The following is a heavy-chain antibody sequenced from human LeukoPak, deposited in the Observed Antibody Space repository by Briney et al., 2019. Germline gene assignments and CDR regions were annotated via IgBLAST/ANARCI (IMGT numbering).Heavy chain of an antibody. Sequence: ASVKVSCKAFGYTFTAYYMHWVRQAPGQGFEWMGWINLDSGATDYAQKFQGRVTMAKDTSSGTAYMEVSRLRSDDTAVYYCASRQSYASGNFYPAFDLWGQGTMVTVSS. CDR2: INLDSGAT. CDR1: GYTFTAYY. J-gene: IGHJ3*01. CDR3: ASRQSYASGNFYPAFDL. V-gene: IGHV1-2*02. D-gene: IGHD3-10*01.